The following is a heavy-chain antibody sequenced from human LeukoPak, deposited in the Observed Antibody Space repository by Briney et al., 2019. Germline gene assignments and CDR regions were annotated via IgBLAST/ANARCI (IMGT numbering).Heavy chain of an antibody. CDR1: GFTFSTYA. V-gene: IGHV3-30-3*01. Sequence: GGSLRLSCAASGFTFSTYAMHWVRQAPGKGLEWVAVISYDGSNKYYADSVKGRFTISRDNSKNTPYLQMNSLRAEDTAVYYCAKDKAEGQLVLRWFDPWGQGTLVTVSS. J-gene: IGHJ5*02. D-gene: IGHD6-6*01. CDR2: ISYDGSNK. CDR3: AKDKAEGQLVLRWFDP.